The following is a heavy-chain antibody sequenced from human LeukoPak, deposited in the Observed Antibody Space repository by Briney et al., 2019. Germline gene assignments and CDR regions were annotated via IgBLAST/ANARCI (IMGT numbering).Heavy chain of an antibody. J-gene: IGHJ3*01. Sequence: PGGSLRLSCAASGFIFTDYGMHWVRQAPGKGLEWVANIDQGGSTKYYVDSLKGRFTISGDNAKNSLYLQMNSLRAEDTAVYYCVRDKGGRSGAIYYDAFDVWGQGTMVTVSS. V-gene: IGHV3-7*01. CDR2: IDQGGSTK. CDR1: GFIFTDYG. CDR3: VRDKGGRSGAIYYDAFDV. D-gene: IGHD1-26*01.